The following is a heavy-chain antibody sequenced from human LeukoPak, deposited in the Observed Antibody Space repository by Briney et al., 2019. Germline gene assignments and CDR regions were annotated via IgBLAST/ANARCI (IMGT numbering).Heavy chain of an antibody. CDR3: AVHYYDSRGLDY. D-gene: IGHD3-22*01. J-gene: IGHJ4*02. CDR2: ISGSGGST. Sequence: GGSLRLSCAASGFTFSSYAMSWVRQAPGKGLEWVSAISGSGGSTHYADSVKGRFTISRDNSKNTLYLQMNSLRAEDTAVYYCAVHYYDSRGLDYWGQGTLVTVSS. CDR1: GFTFSSYA. V-gene: IGHV3-23*01.